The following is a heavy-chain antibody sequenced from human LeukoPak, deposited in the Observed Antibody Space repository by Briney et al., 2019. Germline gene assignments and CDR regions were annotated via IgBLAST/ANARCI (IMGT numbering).Heavy chain of an antibody. V-gene: IGHV3-74*01. CDR2: MNSDGSCR. D-gene: IGHD6-13*01. CDR1: GLTFSSYC. Sequence: GGSLRLSCTASGLTFSSYCMHWVRQAPGMGLVWVSRMNSDGSCRNYADSVKGIFTISRDNAKNTVYLQMNSLRAEDKAVYYCASASSHSIAAGGDYWGQGTLVTVSS. J-gene: IGHJ4*02. CDR3: ASASSHSIAAGGDY.